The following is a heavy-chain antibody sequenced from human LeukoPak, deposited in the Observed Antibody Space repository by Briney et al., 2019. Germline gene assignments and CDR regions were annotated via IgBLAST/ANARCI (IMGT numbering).Heavy chain of an antibody. CDR2: MNEYGGDI. D-gene: IGHD3-10*01. Sequence: GGSLRLSCAASGFNFGGFSMSWVRQAPGKGLEWVTHMNEYGGDIFYADSVKGRFTISRDNAKNLLYLQMNSLRAEDTAVYFCASPRGCNSGRCNNSDHWGQGTRVTVSS. J-gene: IGHJ4*02. CDR3: ASPRGCNSGRCNNSDH. V-gene: IGHV3-7*01. CDR1: GFNFGGFS.